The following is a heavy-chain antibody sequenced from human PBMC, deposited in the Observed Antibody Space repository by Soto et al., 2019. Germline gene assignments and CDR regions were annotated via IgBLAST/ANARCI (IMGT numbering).Heavy chain of an antibody. CDR1: GYTFTSYD. J-gene: IGHJ3*02. Sequence: PPASVKVSCKASGYTFTSYDINWVRQATGQGLEWMGWMNPNSGNTGYAQKFQGRVTMTRNTSISTAYMELSSLRSEDTAVYYCARGVMKLRDAFDIWGQGTMVTVSS. V-gene: IGHV1-8*01. CDR2: MNPNSGNT. D-gene: IGHD3-3*01. CDR3: ARGVMKLRDAFDI.